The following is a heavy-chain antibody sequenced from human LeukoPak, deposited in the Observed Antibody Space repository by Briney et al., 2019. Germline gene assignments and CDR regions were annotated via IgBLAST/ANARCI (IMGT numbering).Heavy chain of an antibody. V-gene: IGHV3-23*01. CDR1: GFTFSSYG. D-gene: IGHD3-22*01. CDR3: AKKRGAYYYDLFDY. CDR2: ISGSGGST. J-gene: IGHJ4*02. Sequence: GGSLRLSCAASGFTFSSYGMSWVRQAPGKGLEWVSGISGSGGSTYYADSVKGRFTISRDNSKNTLFLQMNSLRAEDTAVYYCAKKRGAYYYDLFDYWGQGTLVTVSS.